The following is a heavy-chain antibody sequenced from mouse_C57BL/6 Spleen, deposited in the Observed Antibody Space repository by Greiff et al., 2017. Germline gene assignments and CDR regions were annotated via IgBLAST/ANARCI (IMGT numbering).Heavy chain of an antibody. CDR2: IYPGDGDT. J-gene: IGHJ2*01. Sequence: VQLQQSGPELVKPGASVKISCKASGYAFSSSWMNWVQQRPGKGLEWIGRIYPGDGDTNYNGKFKGKATLTADKSSSTAYMQLSSLTSEDSAVYFCARYYYYGSYYFDYWGQGTTLTVSS. V-gene: IGHV1-82*01. CDR3: ARYYYYGSYYFDY. CDR1: GYAFSSSW. D-gene: IGHD1-1*01.